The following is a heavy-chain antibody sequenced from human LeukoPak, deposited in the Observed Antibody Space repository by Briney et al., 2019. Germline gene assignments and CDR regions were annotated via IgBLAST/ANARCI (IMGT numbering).Heavy chain of an antibody. Sequence: GGCLRLACSASGFTFSSYAMHWVRQAPGKGLEYVSEISSNGGTTYYADSVKGRFTISRDNSKNTLYVQMNSLRVEDTAVYYCVKGIKGWFGESYDYWGQGTLVTVSS. V-gene: IGHV3-64*05. CDR2: ISSNGGTT. J-gene: IGHJ4*02. CDR3: VKGIKGWFGESYDY. CDR1: GFTFSSYA. D-gene: IGHD3-10*01.